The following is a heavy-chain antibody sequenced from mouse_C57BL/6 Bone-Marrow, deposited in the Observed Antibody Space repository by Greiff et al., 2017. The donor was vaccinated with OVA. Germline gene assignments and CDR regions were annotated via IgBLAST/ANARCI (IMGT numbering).Heavy chain of an antibody. CDR2: IWSGGST. V-gene: IGHV2-2*01. Sequence: VMLVESGPGLVQPSQSLSITCTVSGFSLTSYGVHWVRQSPGKGLEWLGVIWSGGSTDYNAAFISRLSISKDNSKSQVFFKMNSLQADDTAIYYCATPITTVVARGAMDYWGQGTSVTVSS. J-gene: IGHJ4*01. D-gene: IGHD1-1*01. CDR1: GFSLTSYG. CDR3: ATPITTVVARGAMDY.